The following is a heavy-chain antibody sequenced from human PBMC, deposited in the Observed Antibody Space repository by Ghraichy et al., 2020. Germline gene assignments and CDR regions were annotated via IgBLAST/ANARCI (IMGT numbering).Heavy chain of an antibody. V-gene: IGHV4-59*01. CDR2: IYYSGST. CDR1: GGSISSYY. CDR3: ARGTGLWFGEFYSRLDAFDI. D-gene: IGHD3-10*01. Sequence: SETLSLTCTVSGGSISSYYWSWIRQPPGKGLEWIGYIYYSGSTNYNPSLKSRVTISVDTSKNQFSLKLSSVTAADTAVYYCARGTGLWFGEFYSRLDAFDIWGQGTMVTVSS. J-gene: IGHJ3*02.